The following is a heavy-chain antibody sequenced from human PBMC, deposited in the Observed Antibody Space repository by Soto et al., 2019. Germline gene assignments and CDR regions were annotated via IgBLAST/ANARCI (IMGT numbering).Heavy chain of an antibody. CDR3: ARDPTGLFGGLYHTLDI. V-gene: IGHV3-30-3*01. CDR1: GLNFRSQA. J-gene: IGHJ3*02. CDR2: ISFEGSNQ. D-gene: IGHD3-10*02. Sequence: GGSLSLSCAASGLNFRSQAMHWVRQAPDKGLEWVAIISFEGSNQFYADSVKGRFTISRDNSKNTLYLQMNNLRIEDSAVYYCARDPTGLFGGLYHTLDIWGRGTTVTVSS.